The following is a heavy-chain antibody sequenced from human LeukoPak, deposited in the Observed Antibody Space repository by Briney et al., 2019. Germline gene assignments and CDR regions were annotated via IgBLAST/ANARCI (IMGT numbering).Heavy chain of an antibody. V-gene: IGHV3-21*01. Sequence: GGSLRLSCAASGFTFTNAWMSWVRQAPGKGLEWVSYISGSSSCIYYADSVKGRFTISRDNAKNSLYLQMNSLRAEDTAVYYCARGEYGSGSYHIDYWGQGTLVTVSS. CDR1: GFTFTNAW. CDR2: ISGSSSCI. CDR3: ARGEYGSGSYHIDY. D-gene: IGHD3-10*01. J-gene: IGHJ4*02.